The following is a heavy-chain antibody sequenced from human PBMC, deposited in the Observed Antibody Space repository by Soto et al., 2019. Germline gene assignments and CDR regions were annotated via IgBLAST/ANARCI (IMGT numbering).Heavy chain of an antibody. Sequence: GGSLRLSCAASGFTFSSYAMSWVRQAPGKGLEWVSAISGSGGSTYYADSVKGRFTISRDNSKNTLYLQMNSLRAEDTAVYYCAITPRITSFGVVKSEYYMDVWGKGTTVTVSS. CDR3: AITPRITSFGVVKSEYYMDV. J-gene: IGHJ6*03. D-gene: IGHD3-3*01. CDR2: ISGSGGST. V-gene: IGHV3-23*01. CDR1: GFTFSSYA.